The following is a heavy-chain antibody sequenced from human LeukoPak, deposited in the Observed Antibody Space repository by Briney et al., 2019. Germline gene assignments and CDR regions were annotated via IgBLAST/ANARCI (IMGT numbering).Heavy chain of an antibody. CDR3: ARDTYSTYYDFWSGYRYYGMDV. J-gene: IGHJ6*02. D-gene: IGHD3-3*01. CDR1: GFTFSSYG. V-gene: IGHV3-30*03. Sequence: GGSLRLSCAASGFTFSSYGMHWVRQAPGKGLEWVAVISYDGSNKYYADSVKGRFTISRDNSKNTLYLQMNSLRAEDTAVYYCARDTYSTYYDFWSGYRYYGMDVWGQGTTVTVSS. CDR2: ISYDGSNK.